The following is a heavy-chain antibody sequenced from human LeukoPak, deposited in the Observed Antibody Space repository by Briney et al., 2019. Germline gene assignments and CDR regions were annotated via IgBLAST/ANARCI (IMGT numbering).Heavy chain of an antibody. CDR3: ARDLT. J-gene: IGHJ4*02. D-gene: IGHD4/OR15-4a*01. CDR2: ITSNGRST. CDR1: GFSFSTSA. Sequence: GGSLRLSCSASGFSFSTSAMHWVRQAPGKGLQFVSAITSNGRSTYYADSVKGRFTISRDNSKNTLYLQMSSLRAEDTALYYCARDLTWGQGTLVTVSS. V-gene: IGHV3-64D*06.